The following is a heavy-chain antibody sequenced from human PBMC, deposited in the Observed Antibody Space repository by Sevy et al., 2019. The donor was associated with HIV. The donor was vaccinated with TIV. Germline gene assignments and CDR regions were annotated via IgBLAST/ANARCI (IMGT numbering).Heavy chain of an antibody. Sequence: SETLSLTCTVSGGSISSSSYYWGWIRQSPGKGLEWIGSISYSRSTYYNPSLKSRVTISVDRSKNQFSLKLSSVTAADTAVYYCARHAWAVARTGIDWGQGTLVTVSS. D-gene: IGHD6-19*01. J-gene: IGHJ4*02. CDR1: GGSISSSSYY. CDR2: ISYSRST. CDR3: ARHAWAVARTGID. V-gene: IGHV4-39*01.